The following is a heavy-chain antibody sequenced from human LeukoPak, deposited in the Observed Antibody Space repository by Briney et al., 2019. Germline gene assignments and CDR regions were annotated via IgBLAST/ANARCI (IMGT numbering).Heavy chain of an antibody. CDR2: ISGYNGDT. Sequence: VSVKVSCKASGYTFTYYGISWVRQAPGQGLEWMGWISGYNGDTNYAQRFQGRVTMTTDSSTSTGYMELKNLRSDDTATFYCVRAPADPLRPFGMNVWGQGTTVIVSS. CDR3: VRAPADPLRPFGMNV. CDR1: GYTFTYYG. D-gene: IGHD3-16*01. J-gene: IGHJ6*02. V-gene: IGHV1-18*01.